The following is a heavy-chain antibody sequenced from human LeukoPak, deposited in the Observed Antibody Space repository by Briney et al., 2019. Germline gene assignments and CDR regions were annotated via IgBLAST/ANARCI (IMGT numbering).Heavy chain of an antibody. CDR2: ISVYSGNT. D-gene: IGHD6-19*01. V-gene: IGHV1-18*01. CDR3: ATLSHPVAVAHFSYS. CDR1: GYTFRAYG. J-gene: IGHJ4*02. Sequence: ASVRVSCKASGYTFRAYGISWGRQAPGQGLERMGYISVYSGNTNHAQKLQGRVTMTTDTSTSTAYMEITSLTSDATAASSCATLSHPVAVAHFSYSWGQGTLVSVSS.